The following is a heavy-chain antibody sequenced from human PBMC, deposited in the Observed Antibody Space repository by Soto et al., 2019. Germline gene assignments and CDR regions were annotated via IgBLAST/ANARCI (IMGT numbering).Heavy chain of an antibody. CDR2: VSPKSGNT. D-gene: IGHD1-1*01. V-gene: IGHV1-18*01. Sequence: QIQLVQSGAEVNKPGASVKVSCKASGYNLFDYGVSWVRQAPGQGLGWMGWVSPKSGNTDYARKFQSRVTMTTDTSTRTAYMELRGLRSDDTAVYYCARGRTVSSIGPLLVWGQGTLVSVSS. CDR3: ARGRTVSSIGPLLV. CDR1: GYNLFDYG. J-gene: IGHJ1*01.